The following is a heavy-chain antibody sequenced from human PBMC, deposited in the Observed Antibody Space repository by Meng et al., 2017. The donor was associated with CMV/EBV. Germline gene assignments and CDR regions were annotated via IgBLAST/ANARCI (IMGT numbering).Heavy chain of an antibody. CDR1: GFTFSSYA. V-gene: IGHV3-23*01. CDR2: ISGSGGST. CDR3: AKKSSSSSPRQYYFDY. D-gene: IGHD6-6*01. J-gene: IGHJ4*02. Sequence: GESLKISCAASGFTFSSYAMSWVRQAPGKGLEWVSAISGSGGSTYYADSVKGRFTISRDNSKNTLYLQMNSLRAEDTAVYYCAKKSSSSSPRQYYFDYWGQGTLVTVSS.